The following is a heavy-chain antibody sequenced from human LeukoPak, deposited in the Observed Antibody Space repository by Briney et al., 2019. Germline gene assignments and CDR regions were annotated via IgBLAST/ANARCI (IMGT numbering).Heavy chain of an antibody. CDR1: GYTFTSYG. Sequence: GASVKVSCKASGYTFTSYGISWVRQAPGQGLEWMGWISAYNGNTNYAQKLQGRVTMNTDTSTSTAYMELRSLRSDDTAVYYCATTIAAAGTSDYWGQGTLVTVSS. D-gene: IGHD6-13*01. V-gene: IGHV1-18*04. CDR3: ATTIAAAGTSDY. J-gene: IGHJ4*02. CDR2: ISAYNGNT.